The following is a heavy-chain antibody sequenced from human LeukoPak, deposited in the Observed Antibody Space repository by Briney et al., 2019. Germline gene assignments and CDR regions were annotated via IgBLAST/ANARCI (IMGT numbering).Heavy chain of an antibody. J-gene: IGHJ5*02. Sequence: GSGPTLVNPTQTLTLTCTFSGFSLSTSGVGVGWIRQPPGKALEWLALIYWNDDKRYSPSLKSRLTITKDTSKNHVVLTMINMDPVDTATYYCAHIATYYDILTGYSGHNWFDPWGQGTLVTVSS. CDR3: AHIATYYDILTGYSGHNWFDP. V-gene: IGHV2-5*01. D-gene: IGHD3-9*01. CDR2: IYWNDDK. CDR1: GFSLSTSGVG.